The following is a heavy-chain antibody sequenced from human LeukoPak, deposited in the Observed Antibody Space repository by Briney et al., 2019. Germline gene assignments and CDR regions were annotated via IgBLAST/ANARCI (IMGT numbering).Heavy chain of an antibody. CDR3: ARLVIVFDY. CDR2: IYYSGST. CDR1: GGSISSSSYY. V-gene: IGHV4-39*01. D-gene: IGHD2-21*01. Sequence: SETLSLTCTVSGGSISSSSYYWGWIRQPPGKGLEWIGSIYYSGSTYYNPSLKSRVTISVDTSKNQFSLKLSSVTAADTAVYYCARLVIVFDYWGQGTLVTVSS. J-gene: IGHJ4*02.